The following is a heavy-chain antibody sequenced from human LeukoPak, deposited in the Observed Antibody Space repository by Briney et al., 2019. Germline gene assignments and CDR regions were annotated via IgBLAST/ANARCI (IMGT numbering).Heavy chain of an antibody. Sequence: PSETLSLTCTVSGGSISSSSYYWGWIRQPPGKGLVWIGSIYYSGSTYYNPSLKSRVTISVDTSKNQFSLKLSSVTAADTAVYYCASKLNWFDPWGQGTLVTVSS. V-gene: IGHV4-39*01. CDR2: IYYSGST. D-gene: IGHD2-15*01. CDR3: ASKLNWFDP. CDR1: GGSISSSSYY. J-gene: IGHJ5*02.